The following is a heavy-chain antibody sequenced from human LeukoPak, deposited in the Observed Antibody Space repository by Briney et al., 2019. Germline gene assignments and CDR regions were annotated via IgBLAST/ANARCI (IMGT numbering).Heavy chain of an antibody. D-gene: IGHD3-22*01. V-gene: IGHV1-18*01. CDR2: ISAYNGNT. CDR3: ATDPGGYYDSSGYHYFDS. Sequence: ASVKVSCKASGYTFTTYGISWIRQAPGQGLEWMGWISAYNGNTNYAQKLQGRVTMTTDTSTSTAYMELRSLRSDDTAVYYCATDPGGYYDSSGYHYFDSWGQGTLVTVSS. J-gene: IGHJ4*02. CDR1: GYTFTTYG.